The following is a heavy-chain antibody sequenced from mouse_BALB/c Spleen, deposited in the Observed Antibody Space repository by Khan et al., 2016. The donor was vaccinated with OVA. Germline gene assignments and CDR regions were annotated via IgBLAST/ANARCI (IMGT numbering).Heavy chain of an antibody. D-gene: IGHD2-14*01. CDR1: GFSLSRYN. CDR3: ARAYYRYDGYYAMDY. Sequence: VQLKESGPGLVAPSQSLSITCTVSGFSLSRYNIHWVRQPPGKGLEWLGMIWGGGGTDYNSTLKSRLSISKVNSKSQVFLKMNSLQTDDSAMYYCARAYYRYDGYYAMDYWGQGTSVTVSA. J-gene: IGHJ4*01. V-gene: IGHV2-6-4*01. CDR2: IWGGGGT.